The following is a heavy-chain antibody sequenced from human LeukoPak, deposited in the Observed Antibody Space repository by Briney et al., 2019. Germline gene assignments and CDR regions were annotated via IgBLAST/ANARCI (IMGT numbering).Heavy chain of an antibody. CDR3: AADLGQLLSY. J-gene: IGHJ4*02. D-gene: IGHD6-13*01. Sequence: ASVKVSCKVSGDTLTESSMHWVRQAPGKGLEWMGGFEPEDGEAIYSQRFQGRLTLTEDTSTDTAYMELSSLTSEDTAVYFCAADLGQLLSYWGQGTLVTVSS. CDR1: GDTLTESS. V-gene: IGHV1-24*01. CDR2: FEPEDGEA.